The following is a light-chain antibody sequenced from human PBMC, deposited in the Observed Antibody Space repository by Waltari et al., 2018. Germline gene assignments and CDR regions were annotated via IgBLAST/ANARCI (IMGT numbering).Light chain of an antibody. Sequence: DIVMTQSPLSLPVTPGEPASISCRSSQSLLHSNGYNYLDWYLQKPGQSPQLLIYLGSNRASGVPDRFSGSGSGTDFTLKISRVEAEDVGVYYCMQALQTPGVMYTFGQGTKLEIK. CDR2: LGS. V-gene: IGKV2-28*01. CDR1: QSLLHSNGYNY. J-gene: IGKJ2*01. CDR3: MQALQTPGVMYT.